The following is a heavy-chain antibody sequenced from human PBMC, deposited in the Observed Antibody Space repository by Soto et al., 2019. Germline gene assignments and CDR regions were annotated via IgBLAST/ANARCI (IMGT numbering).Heavy chain of an antibody. J-gene: IGHJ3*02. D-gene: IGHD3-22*01. CDR3: AIVTYSFDSIGYDGAFDI. CDR1: GGSFSNYA. V-gene: IGHV1-69*01. Sequence: QVQLVQSGAEVKKPRSSVKVSCKASGGSFSNYAVNWVRQAPGQGLEWMGVIIPIFGTTNTAPKFQGRVTITADESTSTAYMDLRSLRTAHTAVYYGAIVTYSFDSIGYDGAFDIWGQGTVVTVSS. CDR2: IIPIFGTT.